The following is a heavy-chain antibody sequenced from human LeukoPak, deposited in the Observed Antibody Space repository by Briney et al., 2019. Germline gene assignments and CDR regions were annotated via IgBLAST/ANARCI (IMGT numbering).Heavy chain of an antibody. J-gene: IGHJ4*02. V-gene: IGHV4-31*03. CDR3: ATSVVTLFGLFY. D-gene: IGHD4-23*01. CDR1: GGSISTNDYY. Sequence: SETLSLTCIVSGGSISTNDYYWSWIRQPPGKGLEWIGYIYYSGRTYYNPSLKSRVTISVDTSKNQFSLKLSSVTAADTAVYYCATSVVTLFGLFYWGQGTLVTVSS. CDR2: IYYSGRT.